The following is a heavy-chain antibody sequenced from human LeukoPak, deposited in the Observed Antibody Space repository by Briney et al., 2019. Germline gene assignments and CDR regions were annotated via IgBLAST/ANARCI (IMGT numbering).Heavy chain of an antibody. V-gene: IGHV4-4*07. CDR3: ALWGYFDSSGRHF. Sequence: KPSETLSLTCTVSGDSISSYYWSWIRQPAGKGLEWIGRIYTSGSTNYNPSLKSRVTIPVDTSKNQFSLNLNSVTAADTAVYYCALWGYFDSSGRHFWGQGTLVTVSS. J-gene: IGHJ4*02. CDR2: IYTSGST. CDR1: GDSISSYY. D-gene: IGHD3-22*01.